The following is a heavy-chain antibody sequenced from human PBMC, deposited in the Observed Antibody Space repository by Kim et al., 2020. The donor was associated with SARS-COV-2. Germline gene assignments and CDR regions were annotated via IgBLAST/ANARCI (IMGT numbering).Heavy chain of an antibody. CDR3: ASGVRGVGGMDV. Sequence: GGSLRLSCAASGFTFSSYGMHWVRQAPGKGLEWVAVIWYDGSNKYYADSVKGPFTISRDNSKNTLYLQMNSLRAEDTAVYYCASGVRGVGGMDVWGQGTTVTVSS. V-gene: IGHV3-33*01. CDR1: GFTFSSYG. J-gene: IGHJ6*02. CDR2: IWYDGSNK. D-gene: IGHD3-10*01.